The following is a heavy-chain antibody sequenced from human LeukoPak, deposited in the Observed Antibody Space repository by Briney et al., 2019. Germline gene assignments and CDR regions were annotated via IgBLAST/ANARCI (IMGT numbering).Heavy chain of an antibody. Sequence: PSETLSLTCAVYGGSFSGYYWSWIRQPPGKGLEWIGEINHSGSTNYNPSLKSRVTISVDTSKNQFSLQLNSMTPDDTAVYYCARDNADVIVIAASGFWFDPWGQGTLVTVSS. V-gene: IGHV4-34*01. CDR1: GGSFSGYY. CDR3: ARDNADVIVIAASGFWFDP. CDR2: INHSGST. J-gene: IGHJ5*02. D-gene: IGHD2-15*01.